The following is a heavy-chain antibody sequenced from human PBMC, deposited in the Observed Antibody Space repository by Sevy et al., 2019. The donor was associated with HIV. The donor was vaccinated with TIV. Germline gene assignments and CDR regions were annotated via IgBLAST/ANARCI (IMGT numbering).Heavy chain of an antibody. CDR1: GGSISSYY. J-gene: IGHJ6*03. Sequence: SETLSLTCTVSGGSISSYYWSWIRQPPGKGLEWIGYIYYSGSTNYNPSLKSRVTISVDTSKNQYSLKLSSVTAADTAVYYCARVRGRSRGYYYGSGSYADYYYMDVWGKGTTVTVSS. CDR3: ARVRGRSRGYYYGSGSYADYYYMDV. V-gene: IGHV4-59*01. D-gene: IGHD3-10*01. CDR2: IYYSGST.